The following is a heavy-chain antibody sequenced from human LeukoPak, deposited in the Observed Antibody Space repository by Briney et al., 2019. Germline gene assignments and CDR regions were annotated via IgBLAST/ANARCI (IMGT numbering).Heavy chain of an antibody. D-gene: IGHD6-13*01. V-gene: IGHV4-34*01. Sequence: PSETLSLTCAVYGGSFRGYYWSWIRQPPGKGLEWIGEINHSGSTNYNPSLKSRVTISVDTSKNQFSLKLSSVTAADTAVYYCARVKGIAAAGTGGKKLNWFDPWGQGTLVTVSS. CDR1: GGSFRGYY. J-gene: IGHJ5*02. CDR3: ARVKGIAAAGTGGKKLNWFDP. CDR2: INHSGST.